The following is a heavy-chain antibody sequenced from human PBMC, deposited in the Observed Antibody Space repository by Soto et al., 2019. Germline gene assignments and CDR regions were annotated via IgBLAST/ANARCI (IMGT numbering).Heavy chain of an antibody. J-gene: IGHJ1*01. CDR2: IIPILGIA. CDR3: ASASWPKQEYFQH. V-gene: IGHV1-69*02. Sequence: ASVKVSCKASGGTFSIYTISWVRQAPGQGLEWMGRIIPILGIANYAQKFQGRVTITADKSTSTAYMELSSLRSEDTAVYYCASASWPKQEYFQHWGQGTLVTVSS. CDR1: GGTFSIYT. D-gene: IGHD6-13*01.